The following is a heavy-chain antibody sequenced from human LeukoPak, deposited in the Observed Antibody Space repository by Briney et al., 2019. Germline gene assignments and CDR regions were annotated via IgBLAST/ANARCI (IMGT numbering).Heavy chain of an antibody. CDR1: GFTFSGYA. V-gene: IGHV3-48*01. CDR3: VRDQGAPDY. D-gene: IGHD1-26*01. J-gene: IGHJ4*02. CDR2: ISGDSSQI. Sequence: GGSLRLSCAASGFTFSGYAMSWVRQAPGKGLEWISYISGDSSQIFYADSVKGRFTTSRDNAKNSLHLQMSSLRVEDTALYYCVRDQGAPDYWGQGTLLTVSS.